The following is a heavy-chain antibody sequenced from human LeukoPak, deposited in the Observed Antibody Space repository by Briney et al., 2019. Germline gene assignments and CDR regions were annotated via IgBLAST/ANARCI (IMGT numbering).Heavy chain of an antibody. Sequence: GGSLRLSCAASGFTVSSNYMSWVRQAPGKGLEWVSVIYSGGSTYYADSVKGRFTISRDNSKNTLYLQMNSLRAEDTAVEYCARDDYYGSGSDYKGPRRSFDPWGQGTLVTVYS. CDR1: GFTVSSNY. CDR3: ARDDYYGSGSDYKGPRRSFDP. V-gene: IGHV3-66*02. D-gene: IGHD3-10*01. J-gene: IGHJ5*02. CDR2: IYSGGST.